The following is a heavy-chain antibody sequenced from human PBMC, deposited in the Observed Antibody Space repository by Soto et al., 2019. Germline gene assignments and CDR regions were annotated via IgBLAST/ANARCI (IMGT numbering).Heavy chain of an antibody. CDR2: TYYRSKCYN. J-gene: IGHJ5*02. CDR3: AREPKSIAAAGTGFDP. D-gene: IGHD6-13*01. CDR1: GDSVSSNSAA. Sequence: SQTLSLTCAISGDSVSSNSAAWNWIRQSPSRGLEWLGRTYYRSKCYNDYAVYVKSRITINPDTSKNQFSLQLNSVTTEDTAVYYCAREPKSIAAAGTGFDPWGQGTLVTVSS. V-gene: IGHV6-1*01.